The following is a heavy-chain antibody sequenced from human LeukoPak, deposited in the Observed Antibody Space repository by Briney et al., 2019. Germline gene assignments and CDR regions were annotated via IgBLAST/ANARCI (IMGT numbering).Heavy chain of an antibody. CDR3: ARDQDLDIAVAGTFDY. Sequence: ASVKVSCKASGYTFTSYYMHWVRQAPGQGLEWMGIINPSGGSTSYAQKFQGRVTMTRDTSTSTVYMELSSLRSEDTAVYYCARDQDLDIAVAGTFDYRGQGTLVTVSS. J-gene: IGHJ4*02. CDR1: GYTFTSYY. D-gene: IGHD6-19*01. V-gene: IGHV1-46*01. CDR2: INPSGGST.